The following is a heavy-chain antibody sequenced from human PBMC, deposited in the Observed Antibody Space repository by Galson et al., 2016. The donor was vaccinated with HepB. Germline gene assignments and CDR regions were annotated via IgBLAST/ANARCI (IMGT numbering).Heavy chain of an antibody. D-gene: IGHD1-20*01. CDR1: GGSFSVYY. CDR2: IHHSGST. J-gene: IGHJ4*02. Sequence: TLSLTCAVYGGSFSVYYWGWIRQSPGKGLEWIGYIHHSGSTYYNPSLKSRISISVDTSKNQFSLKLTSVTAADTAVYYCARDRQDNWNQFDYWGQGTLVTVSS. CDR3: ARDRQDNWNQFDY. V-gene: IGHV4-34*09.